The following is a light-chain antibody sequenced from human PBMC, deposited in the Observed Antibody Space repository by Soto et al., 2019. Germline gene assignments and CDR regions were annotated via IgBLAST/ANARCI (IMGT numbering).Light chain of an antibody. CDR3: QQTSSVPLT. Sequence: DIQVTQSPSSVSASVGDRVTITCRASQGLVNWLAWYQQTPEKAPKLLIYAASSFQSGVASRFSGRGSGTEFTLTISSLQPEDFATYYCQQTSSVPLTLGGGTKVEIK. CDR1: QGLVNW. CDR2: AAS. V-gene: IGKV1-12*01. J-gene: IGKJ4*01.